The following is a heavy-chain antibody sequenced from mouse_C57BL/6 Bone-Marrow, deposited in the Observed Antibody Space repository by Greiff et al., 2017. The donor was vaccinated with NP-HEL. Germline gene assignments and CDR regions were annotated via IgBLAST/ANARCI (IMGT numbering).Heavy chain of an antibody. CDR1: GYSITSGYY. CDR2: ISYDGSN. J-gene: IGHJ1*03. Sequence: ESGPGLVKPSQSLSLTCSVTGYSITSGYYWNWIRQFPGNKLEWMGYISYDGSNNYNPSLKNRISITRDTSKNQFFLKLNSVTTEDTATYYCARENYGNYVLSRNFDVWGTGTTVTVSS. V-gene: IGHV3-6*01. CDR3: ARENYGNYVLSRNFDV. D-gene: IGHD2-1*01.